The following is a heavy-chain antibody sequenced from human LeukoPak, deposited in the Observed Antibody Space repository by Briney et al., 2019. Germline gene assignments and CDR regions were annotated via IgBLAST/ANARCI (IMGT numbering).Heavy chain of an antibody. CDR2: ISAYNGNT. V-gene: IGHV1-18*01. J-gene: IGHJ3*02. CDR1: GYTFTSYG. CDR3: ARGGKIWFGELFDAFDI. D-gene: IGHD3-10*01. Sequence: APVKVSCKASGYTFTSYGISWVRQAPGQGLEWMGWISAYNGNTNYAQKLQSRVTMTTDTSTSTAYMELRSLRSDDTAVYYCARGGKIWFGELFDAFDIWGQGTMVTVSS.